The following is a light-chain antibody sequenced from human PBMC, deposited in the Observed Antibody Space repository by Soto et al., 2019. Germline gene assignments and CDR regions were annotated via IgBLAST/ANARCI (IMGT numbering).Light chain of an antibody. CDR2: NTF. CDR1: QSVVNYQ. CDR3: QQYGALPPT. Sequence: EVVLTQSPGTLSLSPGERATLSCRTSQSVVNYQLAWYRQKPGPAPRLLIYNTFHRATGIPDRFSGTGSETDFTLTISRMEPEDFAVYHCQQYGALPPTFGQGTRVEIK. J-gene: IGKJ1*01. V-gene: IGKV3-20*01.